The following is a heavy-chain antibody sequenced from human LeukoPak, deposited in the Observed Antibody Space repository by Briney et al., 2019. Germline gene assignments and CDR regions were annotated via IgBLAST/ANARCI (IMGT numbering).Heavy chain of an antibody. J-gene: IGHJ5*02. V-gene: IGHV4-39*07. CDR1: GGSISSSSYY. Sequence: SETLSLTCTVSGGSISSSSYYWGWIRQPPGKGLEWIGSIYYSGSTYYNPSLKSRVTISVDTSKNQFSLKLSSVTAADTAVYYCARASTTFGILNWFDPWGQGTLVTVSS. CDR2: IYYSGST. D-gene: IGHD1-1*01. CDR3: ARASTTFGILNWFDP.